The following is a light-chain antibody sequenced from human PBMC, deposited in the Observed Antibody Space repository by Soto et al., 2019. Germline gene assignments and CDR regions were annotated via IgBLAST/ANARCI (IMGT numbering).Light chain of an antibody. CDR2: GTS. V-gene: IGLV1-40*01. Sequence: QAVVTQPPSVSGAPGQRVTISCTGSSSNIGAGFDVHWYQQLPGTAPKLLIYGTSNRPSGVPDRFSGSKSGTSASLAITGLQAEDEADYYCQSYDNSLSTSFGGGTKLTVL. J-gene: IGLJ2*01. CDR3: QSYDNSLSTS. CDR1: SSNIGAGFD.